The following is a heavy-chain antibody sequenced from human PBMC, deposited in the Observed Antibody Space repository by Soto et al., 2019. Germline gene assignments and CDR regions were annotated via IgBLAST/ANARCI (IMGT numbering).Heavy chain of an antibody. D-gene: IGHD6-13*01. V-gene: IGHV4-34*01. Sequence: QVQLQQWGAGLLKPSETLSLTCAVYGGSFSGYYWSWIRQPPGKGLEWIGQINHSGSTNYNPSLNSRVTISVDTSKNQFSLKLSSVTAADTAVYYCERHSAKQQLYWGQGTLVTVSS. CDR3: ERHSAKQQLY. CDR1: GGSFSGYY. J-gene: IGHJ4*02. CDR2: INHSGST.